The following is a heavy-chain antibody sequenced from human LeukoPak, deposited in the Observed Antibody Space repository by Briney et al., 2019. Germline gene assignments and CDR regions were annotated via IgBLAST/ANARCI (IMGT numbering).Heavy chain of an antibody. V-gene: IGHV3-23*01. CDR3: AKDLTSAWYYFDY. J-gene: IGHJ4*02. CDR1: GFTFRSYA. CDR2: ISGTGGNT. Sequence: GGSLRLSCAAPGFTFRSYAMSWVRQAPGKGLEWVSGISGTGGNTYYADSVKGRFTISRDNSENTVYLQMNSLRAEDTAVYYCAKDLTSAWYYFDYWGQGTLVTVSS. D-gene: IGHD6-19*01.